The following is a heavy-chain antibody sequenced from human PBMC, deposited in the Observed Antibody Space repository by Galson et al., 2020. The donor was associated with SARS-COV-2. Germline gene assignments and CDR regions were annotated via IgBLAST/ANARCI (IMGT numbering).Heavy chain of an antibody. J-gene: IGHJ6*03. CDR1: DYSITSPYS. V-gene: IGHV4-38-2*02. D-gene: IGHD2-21*02. Sequence: SETLSLTCTVSDYSITSPYSLGWIRQPPGKGLEWIGTIYHSGTTYYYPSLTSRVTISVDTSKNQFSLKVNSVTAADTAVYYCARVNLGVGMVPAVSMDVGGKGTTVTVSS. CDR2: IYHSGTT. CDR3: ARVNLGVGMVPAVSMDV.